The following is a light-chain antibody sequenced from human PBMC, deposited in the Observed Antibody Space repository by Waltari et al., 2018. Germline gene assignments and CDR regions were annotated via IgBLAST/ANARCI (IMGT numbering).Light chain of an antibody. J-gene: IGKJ2*01. Sequence: DIVMTQTPLPLLVSPGEPAATTASAVKDLLDRNNVITYLAGYLQKPGQPPQLLIHTVSSRDSGVPDRFSGSGSGSDFTLTINRVEADDVGLYYCLQRLEFPYTFGQGTTVE. V-gene: IGKV2-40*01. CDR2: TVS. CDR3: LQRLEFPYT. CDR1: KDLLDRNNVITY.